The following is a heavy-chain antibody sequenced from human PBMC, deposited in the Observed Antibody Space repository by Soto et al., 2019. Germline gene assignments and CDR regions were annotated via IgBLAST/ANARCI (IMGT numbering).Heavy chain of an antibody. CDR3: ARFQYSVSHYLDF. CDR2: IFPDDSET. Sequence: ESLTMSFTVIGYRFSTYWIALVRQMPGKGLEWMGTIFPDDSETRYSPTFQGQVTISADKSISTAYLQWRSLKASDSAIYYCARFQYSVSHYLDFWGQGTRVTVYS. V-gene: IGHV5-51*01. J-gene: IGHJ4*02. CDR1: GYRFSTYW. D-gene: IGHD5-18*01.